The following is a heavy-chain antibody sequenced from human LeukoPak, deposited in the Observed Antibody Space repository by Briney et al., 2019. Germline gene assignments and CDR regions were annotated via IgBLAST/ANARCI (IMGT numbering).Heavy chain of an antibody. D-gene: IGHD3-16*02. Sequence: RGALRLSCAASGFTLSSFWVHWVRPAAGKGLGWVSRIHSDGSSTSYADSVTGRFSLSREQAKKPLYLLMNSLRADGPAVFYCAIRRYLAGFDYWGQGTLVTVSS. J-gene: IGHJ4*02. CDR2: IHSDGSST. V-gene: IGHV3-74*01. CDR1: GFTLSSFW. CDR3: AIRRYLAGFDY.